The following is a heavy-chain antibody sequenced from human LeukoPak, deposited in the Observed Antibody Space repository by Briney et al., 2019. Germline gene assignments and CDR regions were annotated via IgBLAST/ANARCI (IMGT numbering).Heavy chain of an antibody. V-gene: IGHV1-18*01. CDR2: ISAYNGNT. CDR3: AWAIAVAGTTIDFQR. Sequence: ASVKVSCKASGYSFTSYGISWVRQAPGQGLEWMGWISAYNGNTHYEQKLQGRFTMTTDTSTSTAYMELRRLRSDDTAVNDCAWAIAVAGTTIDFQRWGQGTLVTVSS. CDR1: GYSFTSYG. D-gene: IGHD6-19*01. J-gene: IGHJ1*01.